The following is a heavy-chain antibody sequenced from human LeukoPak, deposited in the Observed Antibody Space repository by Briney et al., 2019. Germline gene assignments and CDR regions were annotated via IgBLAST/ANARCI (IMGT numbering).Heavy chain of an antibody. J-gene: IGHJ4*02. V-gene: IGHV3-30-3*01. CDR3: ARGMYPGIAVAGPDY. Sequence: GGSLRLSCAASGFTFSSYAMHWVRQAPGKGLEWVAVISYDGSNKYYAGSVKGRFTISRDNSKNTLYLQMNSLRAEDTAVYYCARGMYPGIAVAGPDYWGQGTLVTVSP. CDR2: ISYDGSNK. CDR1: GFTFSSYA. D-gene: IGHD6-19*01.